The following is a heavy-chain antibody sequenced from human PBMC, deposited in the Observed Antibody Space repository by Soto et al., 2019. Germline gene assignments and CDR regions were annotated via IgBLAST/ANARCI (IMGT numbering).Heavy chain of an antibody. CDR1: GGIFHGYG. Sequence: GGSLRLSCAVPGGIFHGYGMHWVRQAPGKGLEWVAIIRFDGSNEEYADSVKGRFTISRVNSKNTLYLQMNTLGAEDTAVYYCARDGIGGTVFRGYLDYWGRGTVVTVSS. CDR2: IRFDGSNE. CDR3: ARDGIGGTVFRGYLDY. J-gene: IGHJ4*02. V-gene: IGHV3-33*01. D-gene: IGHD1-7*01.